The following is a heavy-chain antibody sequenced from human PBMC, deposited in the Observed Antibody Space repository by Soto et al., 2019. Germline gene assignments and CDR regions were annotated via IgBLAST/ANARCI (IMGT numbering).Heavy chain of an antibody. CDR3: ERGLATYYDH. Sequence: GGSLRLSCVASGFSFSSYSMNWVRQAPGKGPEWISYLSSDDSTIFYANSVKGRFTISRDNAKNSLYLQMNSLRDEDTAVYYCERGLATYYDHWGQGTQVTVSS. J-gene: IGHJ4*02. V-gene: IGHV3-48*02. CDR1: GFSFSSYS. CDR2: LSSDDSTI. D-gene: IGHD1-26*01.